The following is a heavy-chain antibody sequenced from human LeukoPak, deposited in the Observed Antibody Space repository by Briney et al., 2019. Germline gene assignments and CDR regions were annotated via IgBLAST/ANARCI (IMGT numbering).Heavy chain of an antibody. J-gene: IGHJ6*02. Sequence: GRSLRLSCAASGFTFSGYGMHWVRQAPGKGLEWVAVISYDGSNKYYADSVKGRFTISRDNSKNTLYLQMNSLRAEDTAVYYCAKGVLGYCSGGSCYYYGMDVWGQGTTVTVSS. CDR3: AKGVLGYCSGGSCYYYGMDV. D-gene: IGHD2-15*01. CDR1: GFTFSGYG. V-gene: IGHV3-30*18. CDR2: ISYDGSNK.